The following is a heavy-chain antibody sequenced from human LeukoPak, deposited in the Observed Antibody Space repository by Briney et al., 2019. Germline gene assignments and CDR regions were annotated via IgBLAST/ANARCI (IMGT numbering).Heavy chain of an antibody. J-gene: IGHJ5*01. V-gene: IGHV1-2*02. Sequence: ASVKVSCKASGYTFTGYYMHWVRQAPGQGLEWMGWINPNRGGTNYAQKFQGSVTMTRDTSISTVYMELSRLRSDDTAVYYCARASGSYWWFDSWGQGTLVTVSS. CDR1: GYTFTGYY. D-gene: IGHD1-26*01. CDR3: ARASGSYWWFDS. CDR2: INPNRGGT.